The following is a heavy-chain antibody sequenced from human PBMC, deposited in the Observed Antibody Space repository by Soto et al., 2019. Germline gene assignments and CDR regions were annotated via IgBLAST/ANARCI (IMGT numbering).Heavy chain of an antibody. CDR3: AKSQQQLVPDDDAFDI. V-gene: IGHV3-30*18. D-gene: IGHD6-13*01. CDR1: GFTFSSYG. CDR2: ISYDGSNK. Sequence: QVQLVESGGGVVQPGRSLRLSCAASGFTFSSYGMHWVRQAPGKGLEWVAVISYDGSNKYYADSVKGRFTISRDNSKNTLYLQMNSLRAEDTAVYYCAKSQQQLVPDDDAFDIWGQGTMVTVSS. J-gene: IGHJ3*02.